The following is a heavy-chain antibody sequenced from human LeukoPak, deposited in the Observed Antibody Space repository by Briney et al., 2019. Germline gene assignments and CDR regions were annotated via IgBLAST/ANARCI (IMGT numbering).Heavy chain of an antibody. J-gene: IGHJ5*02. CDR2: IWYDGSNK. D-gene: IGHD2-2*01. CDR3: ARDFAPAALTDNWFDP. Sequence: GGSLRLSCAASGFTFSSYGMHWVRQAPGKGLEWVAVIWYDGSNKYYADSVKGRFTISRDNSKNTLYLQMNSLRAGDTAVYYCARDFAPAALTDNWFDPWGQGTLVTVSS. V-gene: IGHV3-33*01. CDR1: GFTFSSYG.